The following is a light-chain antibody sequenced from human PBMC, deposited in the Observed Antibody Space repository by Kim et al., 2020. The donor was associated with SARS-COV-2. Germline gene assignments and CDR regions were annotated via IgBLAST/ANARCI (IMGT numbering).Light chain of an antibody. J-gene: IGLJ3*02. V-gene: IGLV4-60*03. CDR3: ETWDSNTFWV. Sequence: VKLTCTLSSGHSSYIIAWHQQQPGKAPRYLMKLEGSGSYNKGSGVPDRFSGSSSGADRYLTISNLQSEDEADYYCETWDSNTFWVFGGGTQLTVL. CDR1: SGHSSYI. CDR2: LEGSGSY.